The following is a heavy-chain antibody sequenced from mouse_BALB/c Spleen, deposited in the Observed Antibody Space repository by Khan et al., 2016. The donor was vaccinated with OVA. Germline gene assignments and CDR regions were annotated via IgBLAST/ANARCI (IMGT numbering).Heavy chain of an antibody. Sequence: QVQLKQSGAELAKPGASVKMSCKASGYTFINYWIHWVKQSPGQGLEWIGYINPSTGYTEYNQNFKDKATLTADKSSRTAYMQLSSLTSEDSAVFYCARRGLRWDFDYWGQGTTLTVSS. CDR1: GYTFINYW. CDR2: INPSTGYT. D-gene: IGHD1-1*01. CDR3: ARRGLRWDFDY. J-gene: IGHJ2*01. V-gene: IGHV1-7*01.